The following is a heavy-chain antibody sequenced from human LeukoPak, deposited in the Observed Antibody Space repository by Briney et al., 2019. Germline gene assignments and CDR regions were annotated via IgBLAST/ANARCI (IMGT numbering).Heavy chain of an antibody. CDR2: ISYSGST. CDR1: GGSISSYY. V-gene: IGHV4-59*08. Sequence: ASETLSLTCTVSGGSISSYYWSWIRQTPGKGLEWIGYISYSGSTNYNPSLKSRVTISVDTSKNQFSLELSSVTAADTAVYYCARQGEHPWNFDYWGQGTLVTVSS. J-gene: IGHJ4*02. D-gene: IGHD1/OR15-1a*01. CDR3: ARQGEHPWNFDY.